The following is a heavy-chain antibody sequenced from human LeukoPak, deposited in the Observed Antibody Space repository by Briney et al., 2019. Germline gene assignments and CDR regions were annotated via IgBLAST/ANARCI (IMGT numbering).Heavy chain of an antibody. D-gene: IGHD6-19*01. CDR1: GYTFTGYY. CDR2: INPNSGGT. CDR3: ARTQYSSGWLDY. J-gene: IGHJ4*02. Sequence: GASVKVSCKASGYTFTGYYMHWVRQAPGQGLAWMGWINPNSGGTNYAQKFQGRVTMTRDTSISTAYMELSRLRSDDTAVYYCARTQYSSGWLDYWGQGTLVTVSS. V-gene: IGHV1-2*02.